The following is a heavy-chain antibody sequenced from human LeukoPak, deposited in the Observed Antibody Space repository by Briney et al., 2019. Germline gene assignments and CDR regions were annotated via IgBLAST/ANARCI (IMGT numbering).Heavy chain of an antibody. Sequence: PGGSLRLSCAASGFTFSSYAMSWVRQAPGKGLEWVSYISSSGSTIYYADSVKGRFTISRDNAKNSLYLQMNSLRAEDTAVYYCARVGAPSTYYYGSGTLKPTYYYYYYMDVWGKGTTVTISS. J-gene: IGHJ6*03. CDR2: ISSSGSTI. D-gene: IGHD3-10*01. V-gene: IGHV3-48*04. CDR3: ARVGAPSTYYYGSGTLKPTYYYYYYMDV. CDR1: GFTFSSYA.